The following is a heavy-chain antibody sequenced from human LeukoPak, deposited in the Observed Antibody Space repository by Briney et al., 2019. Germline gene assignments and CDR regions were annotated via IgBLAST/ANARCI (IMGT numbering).Heavy chain of an antibody. Sequence: ASVKVSCKASGGTFSSYAISWVRQAPGQGLEWMGGIIPIFGTANYAQKFQGRVTITTDESTSTAYMELSSLRSEDTAVYYCAREHDSSGYYGMGAFDIWGQGTMVTVSS. CDR3: AREHDSSGYYGMGAFDI. V-gene: IGHV1-69*05. J-gene: IGHJ3*02. CDR2: IIPIFGTA. D-gene: IGHD3-22*01. CDR1: GGTFSSYA.